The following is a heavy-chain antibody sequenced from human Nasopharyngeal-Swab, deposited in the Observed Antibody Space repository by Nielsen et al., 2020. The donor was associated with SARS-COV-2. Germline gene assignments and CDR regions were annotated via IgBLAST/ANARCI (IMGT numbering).Heavy chain of an antibody. CDR1: GFTFSSYW. CDR2: IKSDGSTT. D-gene: IGHD7-27*01. Sequence: LTGAASGFTFSSYWMHWVRQAPGKGLVWVSLIKSDGSTTSYADSVKGRFTISRDNAKNTLYLQMNSLRAEDTSVYYCARNLGYNWFDSWGQGTLVTVSS. J-gene: IGHJ5*01. CDR3: ARNLGYNWFDS. V-gene: IGHV3-74*01.